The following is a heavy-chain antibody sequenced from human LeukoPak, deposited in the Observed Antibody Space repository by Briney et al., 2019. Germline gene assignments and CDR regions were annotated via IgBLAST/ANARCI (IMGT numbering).Heavy chain of an antibody. CDR1: GFTFSSYA. J-gene: IGHJ4*02. CDR2: ISKSGGSS. CDR3: VREDTPATANY. D-gene: IGHD2-21*02. V-gene: IGHV3-23*01. Sequence: GGSLRLSCAASGFTFSSYAMSWVRQAPGKGLEWVSGISKSGGSSYYADSVKGRFTISRDNSKDTLFLQMHSLRPGDTAVYYCVREDTPATANYWGQGTLVTISS.